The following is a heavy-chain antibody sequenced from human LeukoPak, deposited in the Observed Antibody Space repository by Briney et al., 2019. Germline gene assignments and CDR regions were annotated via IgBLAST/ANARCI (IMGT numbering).Heavy chain of an antibody. D-gene: IGHD2-15*01. V-gene: IGHV5-51*01. CDR3: AREKGYCSGGSCSTFDY. J-gene: IGHJ4*02. CDR1: GYGFTSYW. CDR2: IYPGDSDT. Sequence: GESLKISCKGSGYGFTSYWIGWVRQMPGKGLEWMGIIYPGDSDTRYSPSFQGQATISADKSISTAYLQWSSLKASDTAVYYCAREKGYCSGGSCSTFDYWGQGTLVTVSS.